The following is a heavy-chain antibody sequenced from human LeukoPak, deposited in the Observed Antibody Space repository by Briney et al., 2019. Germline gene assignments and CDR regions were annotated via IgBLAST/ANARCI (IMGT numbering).Heavy chain of an antibody. CDR3: ARDTSRLRLGELSFPVDP. CDR2: INHSGST. V-gene: IGHV4-34*01. Sequence: SETLSLTCAVYGGSFSGYYWSWIRQPPGKGLEWIGEINHSGSTNYNPSLKSRVPISVDTSKNQFSLKLSSVTAADTAVYYCARDTSRLRLGELSFPVDPWGQGTLVTVSS. CDR1: GGSFSGYY. J-gene: IGHJ5*02. D-gene: IGHD3-16*02.